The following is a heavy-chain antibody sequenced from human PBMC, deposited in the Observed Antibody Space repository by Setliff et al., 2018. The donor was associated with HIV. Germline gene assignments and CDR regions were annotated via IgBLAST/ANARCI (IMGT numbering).Heavy chain of an antibody. V-gene: IGHV4-4*09. CDR3: ATLDHSGGNFLAY. Sequence: PSETLSLTCSVSGDSIRSYYCNWIRQPPGKGPEWIGYIHSSGSTIYNPSLKSRITISLDTSKEQFSLELSSATAADTAVYYCATLDHSGGNFLAYWGQGSLVTVSS. D-gene: IGHD2-21*02. J-gene: IGHJ4*02. CDR2: IHSSGST. CDR1: GDSIRSYY.